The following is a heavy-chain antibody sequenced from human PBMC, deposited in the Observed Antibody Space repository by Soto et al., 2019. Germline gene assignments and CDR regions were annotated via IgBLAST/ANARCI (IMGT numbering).Heavy chain of an antibody. CDR2: IIPIFGTA. CDR3: ARGEGITMVRGGKLNYYYGMDV. V-gene: IGHV1-69*01. Sequence: QVQLVQSGAEVKKPGSSVKVSCKASGGTFSSYAISWVRQAPGQGLEWMGGIIPIFGTANYAQKFQGRVTITADESTSTAYMELSSLRSEDTAVYYCARGEGITMVRGGKLNYYYGMDVWGQGTTVTVSS. D-gene: IGHD3-10*01. J-gene: IGHJ6*02. CDR1: GGTFSSYA.